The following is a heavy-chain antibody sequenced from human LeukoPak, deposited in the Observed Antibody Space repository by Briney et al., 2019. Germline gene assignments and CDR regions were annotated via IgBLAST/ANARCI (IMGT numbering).Heavy chain of an antibody. Sequence: SVKVSYKASGGTFSSYAISWVRQAPGQGLEWMGGIIPMFGTANYAQKFQGRVTITTDESTITAYMELSSLKSEDTAVYYCARVKEEYSSFNWFHPWGQGTLVTVSS. CDR3: ARVKEEYSSFNWFHP. V-gene: IGHV1-69*05. CDR2: IIPMFGTA. D-gene: IGHD6-6*01. CDR1: GGTFSSYA. J-gene: IGHJ5*02.